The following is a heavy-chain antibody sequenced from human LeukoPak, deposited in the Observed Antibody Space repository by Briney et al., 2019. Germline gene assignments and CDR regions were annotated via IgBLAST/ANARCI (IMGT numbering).Heavy chain of an antibody. J-gene: IGHJ3*02. Sequence: SETLSLTCAVHGGSVSGYICCWIRLPPGKGLEWIGEINHGGSTNYNPSLQSRVTISVDTSMNTFYLKRSSVTAADTAVYYCAKSDSYALVYIWGEGAMATVSS. D-gene: IGHD3-16*01. CDR3: AKSDSYALVYI. CDR1: GGSVSGYI. CDR2: INHGGST. V-gene: IGHV4-34*01.